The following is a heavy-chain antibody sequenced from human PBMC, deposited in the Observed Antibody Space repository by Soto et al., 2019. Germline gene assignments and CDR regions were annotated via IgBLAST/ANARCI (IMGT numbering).Heavy chain of an antibody. Sequence: ASVKVSCKASGYIFTNYDINWVRQATGQGLEYLGWINPNSGNTGYVQKFQGRVTMTRNTSINTAYMELNSLRSEDTAVYYCASGIKYGVYSRCFHPWGQATLVSVSS. CDR1: GYIFTNYD. CDR2: INPNSGNT. CDR3: ASGIKYGVYSRCFHP. V-gene: IGHV1-8*01. D-gene: IGHD4-17*01. J-gene: IGHJ5*02.